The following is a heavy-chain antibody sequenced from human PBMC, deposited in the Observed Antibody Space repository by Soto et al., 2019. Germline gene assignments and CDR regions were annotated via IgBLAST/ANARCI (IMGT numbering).Heavy chain of an antibody. J-gene: IGHJ5*02. Sequence: GGSLRLSCAASGFSFSTYWVTWVRQAPGKGLEWVSAISGSGGGTYYADSVKGRFAISRDNSKNTLYLQMDSLRAEDTAVYYCAKAGIYVGAGPWGQGTLVTVSS. CDR3: AKAGIYVGAGP. CDR2: ISGSGGGT. CDR1: GFSFSTYW. D-gene: IGHD1-26*01. V-gene: IGHV3-23*01.